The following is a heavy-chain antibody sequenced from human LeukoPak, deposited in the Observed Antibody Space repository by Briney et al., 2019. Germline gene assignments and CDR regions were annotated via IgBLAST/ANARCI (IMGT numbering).Heavy chain of an antibody. D-gene: IGHD2-8*02. Sequence: PSETLSLTCTVSDGSISSGSYYWSWIRQPAGKGLEWIGRIYTSGSTNYNPSLKSRVTISVDTSKNQFSLKLSSVTAADTAVYYCARENRYGTGGHFDYWGQGTLVTVSS. CDR2: IYTSGST. CDR3: ARENRYGTGGHFDY. CDR1: DGSISSGSYY. J-gene: IGHJ4*02. V-gene: IGHV4-61*02.